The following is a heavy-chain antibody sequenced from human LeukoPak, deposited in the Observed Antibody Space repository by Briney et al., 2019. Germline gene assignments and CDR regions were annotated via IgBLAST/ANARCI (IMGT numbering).Heavy chain of an antibody. Sequence: GESLKISCKASGYSFPTFWIAWVRQMPGKGLEWMGIIYPDDSNTRYSPSFQGQVTFSADKSINTAYLQWSSLKASDTAMYYCARLGEDLAEGIAGYWFDPWGQGTLVTVSS. D-gene: IGHD3-16*01. CDR3: ARLGEDLAEGIAGYWFDP. J-gene: IGHJ5*02. CDR1: GYSFPTFW. CDR2: IYPDDSNT. V-gene: IGHV5-51*01.